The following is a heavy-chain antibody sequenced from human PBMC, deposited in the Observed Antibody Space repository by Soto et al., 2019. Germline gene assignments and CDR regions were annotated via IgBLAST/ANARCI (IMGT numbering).Heavy chain of an antibody. CDR2: VTRSGNT. CDR1: GGSFSVHY. V-gene: IGHV4-34*01. Sequence: SETLSLTCAVYGGSFSVHYWTWIRQPPGKGLEWVGEVTRSGNTNYNPSLKSRVTISVDTSKNQFSLKLSSVTAADTAVYYCACNYYDFWSGYYSVGYFDYWAQGTPVTVSS. CDR3: ACNYYDFWSGYYSVGYFDY. J-gene: IGHJ4*02. D-gene: IGHD3-3*01.